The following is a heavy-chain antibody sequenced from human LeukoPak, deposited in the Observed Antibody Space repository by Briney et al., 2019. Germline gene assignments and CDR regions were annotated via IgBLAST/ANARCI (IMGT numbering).Heavy chain of an antibody. CDR1: GGSFSGYY. J-gene: IGHJ4*02. D-gene: IGHD3-3*01. Sequence: SETLSLTCAVYGGSFSGYYWSWIRQPPGKGLEWIGEINHSGSTNYNPSLKSRVTISVDTSKNQFSLKLSSVTAADTAVYYCARDLRITIFGAVIGFDYWGQGTLVTVSS. CDR3: ARDLRITIFGAVIGFDY. V-gene: IGHV4-34*01. CDR2: INHSGST.